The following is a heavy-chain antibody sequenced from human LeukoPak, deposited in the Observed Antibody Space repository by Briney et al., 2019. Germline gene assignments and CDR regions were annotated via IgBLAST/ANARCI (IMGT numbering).Heavy chain of an antibody. V-gene: IGHV3-33*01. CDR1: GISFSSHG. D-gene: IGHD1-26*01. CDR3: ARDRPYSGSHGGDY. J-gene: IGHJ4*02. Sequence: TGTSLRLSCAASGISFSSHGMHWVRQAPGKGLEGVAVIWYYGSNIYYADSVKGRFTITRDNSKNTLYLQMNSLRAEDTALYYWARDRPYSGSHGGDYWGQGTLVTVSS. CDR2: IWYYGSNI.